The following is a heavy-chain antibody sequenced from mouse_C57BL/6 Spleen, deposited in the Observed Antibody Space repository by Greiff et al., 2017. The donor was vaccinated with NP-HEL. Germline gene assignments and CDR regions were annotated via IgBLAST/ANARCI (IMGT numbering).Heavy chain of an antibody. CDR1: GFTFSSYA. CDR3: ARDGYDEAMDY. V-gene: IGHV5-4*01. CDR2: ISDGGSYT. Sequence: EVQRVESGGGLVKPGGSLKLSCAASGFTFSSYAMSWVRQTPEKRLEWVATISDGGSYTYYPDNVKGRFTISRDNAKNNLYLQMRHLKSEDTAMYYCARDGYDEAMDYWGQGTSVTVSS. D-gene: IGHD2-2*01. J-gene: IGHJ4*01.